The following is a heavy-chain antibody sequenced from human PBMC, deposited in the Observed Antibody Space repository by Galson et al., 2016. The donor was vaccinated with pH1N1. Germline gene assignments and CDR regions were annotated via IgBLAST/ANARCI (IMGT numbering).Heavy chain of an antibody. D-gene: IGHD1-14*01. CDR2: ISSSSTI. CDR1: GFTFSSYS. CDR3: PRVNHYYYYGMDV. Sequence: SLRLSCAASGFTFSSYSMNWVRQAPGKGLEWVSYISSSSTIYYADSVKGRFTISRDNAKNSLYLQMNSLRAEDTAVYYCPRVNHYYYYGMDVWGQGTTVTVSS. V-gene: IGHV3-48*01. J-gene: IGHJ6*02.